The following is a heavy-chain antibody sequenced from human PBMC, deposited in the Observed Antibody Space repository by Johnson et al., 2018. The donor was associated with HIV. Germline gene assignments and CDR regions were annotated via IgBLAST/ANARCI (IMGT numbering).Heavy chain of an antibody. D-gene: IGHD2-8*01. J-gene: IGHJ3*01. CDR2: IWYDGSKK. CDR1: GFPLNTYS. V-gene: IGHV3-33*06. Sequence: QVQLVESGGGVVQPGKSLRLSCVASGFPLNTYSMHWVRQAPGKGLEWLAVIWYDGSKKYYADSVRDRITISRDISENTLYLQMSSLGVEDTAVYYCAKDPGMVHEGADAFDVWGQGTMVTVSS. CDR3: AKDPGMVHEGADAFDV.